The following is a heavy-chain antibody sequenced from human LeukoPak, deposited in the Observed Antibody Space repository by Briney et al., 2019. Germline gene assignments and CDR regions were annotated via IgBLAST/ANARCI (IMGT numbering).Heavy chain of an antibody. V-gene: IGHV3-74*01. Sequence: QSGGSLRLSCAASAFTFSSYWMHWVRQAPGKGLVWVSRINSDGISTSYADSVKGRFTISRDNAKNTLYLQMNSLRAEDTAVYYCAKGGATVIDYWGQGTLVTVSS. CDR2: INSDGIST. D-gene: IGHD4-17*01. J-gene: IGHJ4*02. CDR1: AFTFSSYW. CDR3: AKGGATVIDY.